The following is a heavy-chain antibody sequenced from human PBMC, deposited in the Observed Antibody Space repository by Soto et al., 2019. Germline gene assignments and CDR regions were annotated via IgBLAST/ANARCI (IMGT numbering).Heavy chain of an antibody. CDR2: MSNSGST. Sequence: QVKLQESGPGLVRPSETLSLTCTVSGASISSYYWTWVRQPPGKGLEWIGYMSNSGSTNYNPSFKGRVTMSVDTAKNQFSLKLTSVTAADTAVYYCVRHATDHRGNAEDWYFDLWGRGTLVTVSS. V-gene: IGHV4-59*08. J-gene: IGHJ2*01. CDR1: GASISSYY. D-gene: IGHD2-15*01. CDR3: VRHATDHRGNAEDWYFDL.